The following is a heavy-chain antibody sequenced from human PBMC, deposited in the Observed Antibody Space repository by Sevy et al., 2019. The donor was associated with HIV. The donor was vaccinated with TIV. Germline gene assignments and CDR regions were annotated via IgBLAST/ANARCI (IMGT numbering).Heavy chain of an antibody. V-gene: IGHV3-23*01. D-gene: IGHD3-22*01. CDR1: RVSFTNPA. CDR3: AKNHYELVSYFEH. Sequence: GGSLRLSCSTSRVSFTNPAMSWLRQAPGKGLEWVASISGSGGTKYYAGSVRGRFRISRDDSEDTVYLQMSSLRAEDTAVYYCAKNHYELVSYFEHWGQGTLVTVSS. CDR2: ISGSGGTK. J-gene: IGHJ1*01.